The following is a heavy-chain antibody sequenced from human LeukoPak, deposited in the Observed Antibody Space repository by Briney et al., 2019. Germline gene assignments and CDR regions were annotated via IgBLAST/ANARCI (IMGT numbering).Heavy chain of an antibody. CDR2: IIPIFGTA. V-gene: IGHV1-69*06. Sequence: GASAKVSCKASGGTFSSYAISWVRQAPGQGLDWMGRIIPIFGTANYAQKFQGRVTITADKSTSTAYMELSSLRSEDTAVYYCARAVEVRSSRYYYYGMDVWGKGTTVTVSS. J-gene: IGHJ6*04. CDR1: GGTFSSYA. CDR3: ARAVEVRSSRYYYYGMDV. D-gene: IGHD3-10*01.